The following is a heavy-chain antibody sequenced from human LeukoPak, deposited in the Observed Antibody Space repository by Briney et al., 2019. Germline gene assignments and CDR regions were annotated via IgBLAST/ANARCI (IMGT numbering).Heavy chain of an antibody. CDR3: ARDLIRGPDY. CDR1: GFMFNAYA. CDR2: ISDSGGST. Sequence: GGSLRLSCVGSGFMFNAYAMSWVRQAPGKGLEWVSAISDSGGSTHYADSVKGRFTFSRDNFKKTLYLQMNSLRAEDTAVYYCARDLIRGPDYWGQGTLVTVSS. V-gene: IGHV3-23*01. J-gene: IGHJ4*02. D-gene: IGHD4-17*01.